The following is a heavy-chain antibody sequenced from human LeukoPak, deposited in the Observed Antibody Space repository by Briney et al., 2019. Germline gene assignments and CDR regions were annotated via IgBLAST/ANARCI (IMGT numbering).Heavy chain of an antibody. CDR1: GYSISSGYY. V-gene: IGHV4-38-2*02. J-gene: IGHJ1*01. CDR3: ARDEKGGHSGSYTAEYFQH. Sequence: SETLSLTCTVSGYSISSGYYWGWIRQPPGKGLEWIGSIYHSGSTYYNPSLKSRVTISVATSKNQFSLKLSSVTAADTAVYYCARDEKGGHSGSYTAEYFQHWGQGTLVTVSS. CDR2: IYHSGST. D-gene: IGHD1-26*01.